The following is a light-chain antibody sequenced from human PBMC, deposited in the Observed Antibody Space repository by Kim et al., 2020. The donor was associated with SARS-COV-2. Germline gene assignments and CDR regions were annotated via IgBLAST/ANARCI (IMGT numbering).Light chain of an antibody. V-gene: IGLV1-44*01. J-gene: IGLJ3*02. Sequence: ELTQPPSASGTPGQTITISCSGSTSIIGSNSVSWYQQLPGAAPKLLVYSDNQRTSGVPDRFSGSKSGTSASLAISGLQSEDEADYYCATWDDTLNDNWVFGGGTQLTVL. CDR3: ATWDDTLNDNWV. CDR2: SDN. CDR1: TSIIGSNS.